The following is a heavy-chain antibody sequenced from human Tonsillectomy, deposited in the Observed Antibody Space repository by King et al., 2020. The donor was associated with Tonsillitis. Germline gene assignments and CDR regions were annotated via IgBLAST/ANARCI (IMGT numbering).Heavy chain of an antibody. CDR1: GFTFSSYG. V-gene: IGHV3-33*01. D-gene: IGHD1-1*01. Sequence: VQLVESGGGVVQPGMSLRLSCAASGFTFSSYGMHWVRQAPGKGLEWVAVIWYDGSYKYYADSVKGRFTISRDNSKNTLYLQMNSLRAEDTAVYYCASPGGTFDIWGQGTMVTVSS. CDR2: IWYDGSYK. CDR3: ASPGGTFDI. J-gene: IGHJ3*02.